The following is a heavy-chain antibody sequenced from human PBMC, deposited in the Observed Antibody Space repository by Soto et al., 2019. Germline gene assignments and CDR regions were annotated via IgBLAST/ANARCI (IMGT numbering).Heavy chain of an antibody. Sequence: QVQLVESGGGVVQPGRSLRLSCGASGFNFSSYVMHWVRQAPGKGLEWMAVIWYDGGNKYYADSVKGRFTISRDNSKNTLYLQMNSLRAEDTAVYYCARDGQWLPRDGLRASYYFDYWGQGTLVTVSS. D-gene: IGHD6-19*01. CDR1: GFNFSSYV. V-gene: IGHV3-33*01. CDR3: ARDGQWLPRDGLRASYYFDY. J-gene: IGHJ4*02. CDR2: IWYDGGNK.